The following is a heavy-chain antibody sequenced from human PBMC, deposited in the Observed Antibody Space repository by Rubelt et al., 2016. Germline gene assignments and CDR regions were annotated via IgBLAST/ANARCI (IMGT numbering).Heavy chain of an antibody. CDR2: LSGSGDTT. D-gene: IGHD5-12*01. V-gene: IGHV3-23*01. CDR3: AREAVATNFDY. Sequence: GGGLVQPGGSLRLSCAASGFTFSTYAMTWVRQAPGKGLEWVSGLSGSGDTTYYADYVKGRFTISRDNSRNTVYVQMNSLRPEDTAVYYCAREAVATNFDYWGQGTLVTVSS. J-gene: IGHJ4*02. CDR1: GFTFSTYA.